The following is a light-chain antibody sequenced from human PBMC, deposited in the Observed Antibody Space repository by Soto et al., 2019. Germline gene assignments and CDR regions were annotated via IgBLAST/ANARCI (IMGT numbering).Light chain of an antibody. CDR1: QSISSW. J-gene: IGKJ1*01. CDR3: QQYDSYLRT. V-gene: IGKV1-5*01. CDR2: DAS. Sequence: DIQMTQSPSTLSASVGDRVTITCRASQSISSWLAWYQQKLGKAPKLLIYDASSLESGVPLRFSGSGSGTEFTLTISSLQPDDFATYYCQQYDSYLRTFGQGTKVEIK.